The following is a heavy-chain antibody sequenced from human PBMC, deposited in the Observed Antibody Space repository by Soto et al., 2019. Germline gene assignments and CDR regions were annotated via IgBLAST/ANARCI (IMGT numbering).Heavy chain of an antibody. CDR3: ARGQWLGHYFDY. D-gene: IGHD6-19*01. J-gene: IGHJ4*02. CDR1: GYTFTRYA. V-gene: IGHV1-3*05. Sequence: QVQLVQSGAEEKKPGASVKVSCKASGYTFTRYAMHWVRQAPGQRLEWMGGINAGNGTTKYSQKFQGRVTITRDASESTAYMELSSLRSEDTAVYYCARGQWLGHYFDYWGQGTLVTVSS. CDR2: INAGNGTT.